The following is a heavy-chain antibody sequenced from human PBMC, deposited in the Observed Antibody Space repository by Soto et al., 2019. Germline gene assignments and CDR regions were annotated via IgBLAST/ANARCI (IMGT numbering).Heavy chain of an antibody. CDR1: GFIFSEAW. D-gene: IGHD3-16*02. CDR3: TTGNRIMITFGEVLEGIAY. Sequence: EVQLMESGGNLVKPGGSLRLSCAASGFIFSEAWMNWVRQAPGKGLEWVGRIKSNSGGGSKDYAAPVKGRITITRDDSKNTIYLHMNSLKTEDTGVYYCTTGNRIMITFGEVLEGIAYWGQGTLVTVSS. V-gene: IGHV3-15*07. CDR2: IKSNSGGGSK. J-gene: IGHJ4*02.